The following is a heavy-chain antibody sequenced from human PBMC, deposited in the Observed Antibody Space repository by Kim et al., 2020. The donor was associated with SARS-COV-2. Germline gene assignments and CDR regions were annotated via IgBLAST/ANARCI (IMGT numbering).Heavy chain of an antibody. D-gene: IGHD6-13*01. Sequence: GGSLRLSCAASGFTFSNYGMSWVRQAPGKGLEWVSGISGSGDTTTYADSVKGRFTVSKDNSKNTLYLQMSSLRAGYTAIYYCANPRQPDYWGQGTRVTVSS. V-gene: IGHV3-23*01. CDR2: ISGSGDTT. J-gene: IGHJ4*02. CDR1: GFTFSNYG. CDR3: ANPRQPDY.